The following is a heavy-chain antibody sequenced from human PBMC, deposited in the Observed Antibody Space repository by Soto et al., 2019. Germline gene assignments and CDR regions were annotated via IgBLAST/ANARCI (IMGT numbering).Heavy chain of an antibody. J-gene: IGHJ3*02. D-gene: IGHD2-15*01. CDR2: INPNSGGT. CDR3: ARGGVLGYCSGGSCYSNDAFDI. V-gene: IGHV1-2*04. CDR1: GYTFTGYY. Sequence: QVQLVQSGAEVKKPGASVKVSCKASGYTFTGYYMHWVRQAPGQGLEWMGWINPNSGGTNYAQKFQGWVTMTRDTSIRTAYMELSRLRSDDTAVYYCARGGVLGYCSGGSCYSNDAFDIWGQGTMVTVSS.